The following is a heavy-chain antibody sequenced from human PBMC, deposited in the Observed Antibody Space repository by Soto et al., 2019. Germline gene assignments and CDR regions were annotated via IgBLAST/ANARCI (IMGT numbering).Heavy chain of an antibody. CDR1: GFTFSSYA. CDR2: ISYDGSNK. CDR3: SGGAVGAGNYYFGMDV. Sequence: PGGSLRLSCAASGFTFSSYAMHWVRQAPGKGLEWVALISYDGSNKYYADSVKGRFTISRDNSKNTLYLQMNSLRAEDTAAYYCSGGAVGAGNYYFGMDVLGQGTTVTV. J-gene: IGHJ6*01. V-gene: IGHV3-30*04. D-gene: IGHD6-19*01.